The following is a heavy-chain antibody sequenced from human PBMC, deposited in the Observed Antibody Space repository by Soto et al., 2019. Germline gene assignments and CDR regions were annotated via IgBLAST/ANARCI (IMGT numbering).Heavy chain of an antibody. CDR3: AREFLEWLAPYYYYYVMDV. V-gene: IGHV1-46*01. Sequence: ASVKVSCKASGYTFTSYYMHWVRQAPGQGLEWMGIINPSGGSTSYAQKFQGRVTMTRDTSTSTVYMELSSLRSEDTAVYYCAREFLEWLAPYYYYYVMDVWGQGTTVTVSS. CDR1: GYTFTSYY. D-gene: IGHD3-3*01. CDR2: INPSGGST. J-gene: IGHJ6*02.